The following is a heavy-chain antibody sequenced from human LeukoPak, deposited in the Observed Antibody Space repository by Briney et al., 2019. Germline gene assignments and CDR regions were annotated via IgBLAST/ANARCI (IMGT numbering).Heavy chain of an antibody. D-gene: IGHD3-22*01. CDR3: AGELHSSAVFFDY. CDR1: GFTVSSNY. CDR2: IYSGGST. V-gene: IGHV3-53*01. J-gene: IGHJ4*02. Sequence: GGSLRLSCAASGFTVSSNYMSWVRQAPGKGLEWVSVIYSGGSTYYADSVKGRFTISRDNSKNTLYLQMNSLRAEDTAVYYCAGELHSSAVFFDYWAREPWSPSPQ.